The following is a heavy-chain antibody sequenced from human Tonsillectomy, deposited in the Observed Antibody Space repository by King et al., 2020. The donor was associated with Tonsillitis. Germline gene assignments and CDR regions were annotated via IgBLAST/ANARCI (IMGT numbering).Heavy chain of an antibody. CDR3: ARAYCGGDCSSVYYYYYYMDV. J-gene: IGHJ6*03. CDR2: IYTSGST. Sequence: QLQESGPGLVKPSQTLSLTCTVSGGSISSGSYYWSWIRQPAGKGLEWIGRIYTSGSTNYNPSLKSRVTMSVDTSKNQFSLKLSSVTAADTAVYYCARAYCGGDCSSVYYYYYYMDVWGKGTTVTVSS. D-gene: IGHD2-21*01. CDR1: GGSISSGSYY. V-gene: IGHV4-61*02.